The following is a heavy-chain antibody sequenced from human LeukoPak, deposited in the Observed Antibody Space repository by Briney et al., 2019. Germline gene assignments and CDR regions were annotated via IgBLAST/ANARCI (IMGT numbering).Heavy chain of an antibody. CDR1: GGTFSSYA. J-gene: IGHJ1*01. D-gene: IGHD6-19*01. Sequence: ASVKVSCKASGGTFSSYAISWVRQAPGQGLEWMGGIIPIFGTANYAQKFQGRVTITADESTSTAYMELSSLRSEDTAVYYCARGNSSGWYRVAEYFQHWGQGTLVTVSS. V-gene: IGHV1-69*13. CDR3: ARGNSSGWYRVAEYFQH. CDR2: IIPIFGTA.